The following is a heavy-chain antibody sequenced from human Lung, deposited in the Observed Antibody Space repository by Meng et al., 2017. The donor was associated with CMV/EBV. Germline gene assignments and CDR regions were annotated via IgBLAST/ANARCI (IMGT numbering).Heavy chain of an antibody. CDR3: AKEGGNSASPVYFYFGMDG. J-gene: IGHJ6*02. Sequence: GGSLRLXCAASGFTFDDYAMHWVRQAPGKGLEWVSGISWNSGSIGYGDSAKGRFTISRDNAKNSLYLQMNSLTPEDTAVYYCAKEGGNSASPVYFYFGMDGXGQGXTVTVSS. D-gene: IGHD1-7*01. V-gene: IGHV3-9*01. CDR1: GFTFDDYA. CDR2: ISWNSGSI.